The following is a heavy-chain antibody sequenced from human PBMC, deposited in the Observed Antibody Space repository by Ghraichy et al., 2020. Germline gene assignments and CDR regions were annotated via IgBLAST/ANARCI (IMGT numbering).Heavy chain of an antibody. J-gene: IGHJ4*02. V-gene: IGHV4-34*01. CDR3: ARRYLDSSGFPLDY. Sequence: SETLSLTCAVYGGSFSSYYWNWIRQPPGRGLEWIGEINHSGSANYNPSLKSRVTISVDTSKNQFSLKLSSVTAADTAVYYCARRYLDSSGFPLDYWGQGTLFTVSS. CDR2: INHSGSA. D-gene: IGHD3-22*01. CDR1: GGSFSSYY.